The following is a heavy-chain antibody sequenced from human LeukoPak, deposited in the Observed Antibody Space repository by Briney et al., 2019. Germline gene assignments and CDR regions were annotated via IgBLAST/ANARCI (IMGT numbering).Heavy chain of an antibody. D-gene: IGHD3-9*01. CDR2: IWYDGSNK. V-gene: IGHV3-33*01. Sequence: GRSLRLSCAASGFTFSSYGMHWVRQAPGKGLEWVAVIWYDGSNKYYADSVKGRFTISRDNSKNTLYLQMNSLRAEDTAVYYCASILPGPRYFDWWSFDYWGQGTLVTVSS. J-gene: IGHJ4*02. CDR3: ASILPGPRYFDWWSFDY. CDR1: GFTFSSYG.